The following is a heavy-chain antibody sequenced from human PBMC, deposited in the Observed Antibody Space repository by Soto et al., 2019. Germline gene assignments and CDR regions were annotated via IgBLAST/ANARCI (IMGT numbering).Heavy chain of an antibody. V-gene: IGHV1-69*01. CDR3: AEGGAGGYLTYGMDV. D-gene: IGHD3-22*01. Sequence: QVQLVQSGAEVKKPGSSVKVSCKASGGTFSSYAISWVRQAPGQGLEWMGGIIPIFGTAYYVQKFQGRVTITADESTSTAYMELSSLRSEDTAVYYCAEGGAGGYLTYGMDVWGEGTTVTVSS. CDR1: GGTFSSYA. J-gene: IGHJ6*04. CDR2: IIPIFGTA.